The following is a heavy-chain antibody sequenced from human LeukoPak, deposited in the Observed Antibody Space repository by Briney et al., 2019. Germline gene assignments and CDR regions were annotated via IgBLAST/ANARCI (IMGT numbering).Heavy chain of an antibody. Sequence: ASVKVSCKASGYTFTSYDINRVRQATGQGLEWMRWMNPNSGNTGYAQKFQGRVTMTRNTSISTAYMELSSLRSEDTAVYYCAREFHLYYYYYMDVWGKGTTVTVSS. CDR3: AREFHLYYYYYMDV. V-gene: IGHV1-8*01. J-gene: IGHJ6*03. CDR1: GYTFTSYD. CDR2: MNPNSGNT.